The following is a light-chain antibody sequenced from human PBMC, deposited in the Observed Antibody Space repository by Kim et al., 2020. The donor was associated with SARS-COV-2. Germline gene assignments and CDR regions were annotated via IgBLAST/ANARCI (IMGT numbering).Light chain of an antibody. CDR3: LVSYANVGV. V-gene: IGLV7-46*01. CDR1: TGAVSSGHY. Sequence: PGGTVTLTCGSSTGAVSSGHYPYWLQQKPGPAPRTLIYDTTKKHSLTPARFSGSILGDKAALTLSGALPEDEADYYCLVSYANVGVFGGGTQLTVL. CDR2: DTT. J-gene: IGLJ3*02.